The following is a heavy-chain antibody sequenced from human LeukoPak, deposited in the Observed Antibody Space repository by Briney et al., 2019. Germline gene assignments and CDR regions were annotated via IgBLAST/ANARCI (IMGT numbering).Heavy chain of an antibody. V-gene: IGHV3-23*01. CDR1: GFTFSGYA. CDR3: ANEGLDIAVAGHFDY. J-gene: IGHJ4*02. D-gene: IGHD6-19*01. Sequence: GGSLRLSCAASGFTFSGYAMSWVRQAPGKGLEWVSAISGSGGSTYYADSVKGRFTISRDNSKNTLYLQMNSLRAEDTAVYYCANEGLDIAVAGHFDYWGQGTLVTVSS. CDR2: ISGSGGST.